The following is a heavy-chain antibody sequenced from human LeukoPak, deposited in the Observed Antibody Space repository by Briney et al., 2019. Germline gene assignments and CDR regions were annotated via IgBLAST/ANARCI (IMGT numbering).Heavy chain of an antibody. CDR3: ARTPYSNYRNFDY. Sequence: SETLSLTCAVYGGSFSGYYWSWIRQPPGKGLEWIGEINHSGSTNYNPSLKSRVTISVDTSKNQFSLKLSSVTAADTAVYYCARTPYSNYRNFDYWGQGTLATVSS. CDR1: GGSFSGYY. V-gene: IGHV4-34*01. D-gene: IGHD4-11*01. CDR2: INHSGST. J-gene: IGHJ4*02.